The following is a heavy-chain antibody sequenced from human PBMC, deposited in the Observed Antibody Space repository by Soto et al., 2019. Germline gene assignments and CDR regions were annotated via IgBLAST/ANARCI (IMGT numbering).Heavy chain of an antibody. J-gene: IGHJ4*02. V-gene: IGHV3-23*01. CDR2: ITGSGATT. D-gene: IGHD3-3*01. Sequence: GGSLRLSCAASGFTFSSYGMSWVRQAPGKGLEWVSAITGSGATTYYADSVKGRFTISRDNSKNTLYLQMNSLRAEDTAVYYCAKAPYYDFWSGYYSYFDYWGQGTLVTVSS. CDR1: GFTFSSYG. CDR3: AKAPYYDFWSGYYSYFDY.